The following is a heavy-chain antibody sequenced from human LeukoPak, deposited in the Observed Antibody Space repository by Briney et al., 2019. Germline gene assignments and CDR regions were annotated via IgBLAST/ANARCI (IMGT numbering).Heavy chain of an antibody. J-gene: IGHJ4*02. CDR1: GVSISSSSYH. D-gene: IGHD5-18*01. Sequence: TAETLSLTCTVSGVSISSSSYHWGWIPQPPGQGLEWIGSIYYSGSTYYNPSLKRRVTISVDTSKNQFSLKLNSVTAADTAVYYCASHIQLWLLGQDYWGQGTLVTVSS. V-gene: IGHV4-39*01. CDR2: IYYSGST. CDR3: ASHIQLWLLGQDY.